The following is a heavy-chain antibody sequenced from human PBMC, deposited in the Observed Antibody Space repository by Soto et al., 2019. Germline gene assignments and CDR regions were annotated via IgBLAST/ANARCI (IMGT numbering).Heavy chain of an antibody. D-gene: IGHD2-2*02. J-gene: IGHJ2*01. CDR1: GFTFSDYY. CDR2: ISSSSSYT. V-gene: IGHV3-11*06. CDR3: ARVRVPAAIPATYWYLDL. Sequence: QVQLVESGGGLVKPGGSLRLSCAASGFTFSDYYMSWIRQAPGKGLEWVSYISSSSSYTNYADSVKGRFTISRDNAKNSLYLQMNSLRAEDTAVYYCARVRVPAAIPATYWYLDLWGRGTLVTVSS.